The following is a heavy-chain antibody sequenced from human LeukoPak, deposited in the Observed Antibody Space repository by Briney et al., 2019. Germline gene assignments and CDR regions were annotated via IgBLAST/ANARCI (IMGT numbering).Heavy chain of an antibody. Sequence: HPGGSLRLSCAASGFTFSSYGMNWVRQAPGKGLEWVSYISSSSSTIYDADSVKGRFTSSRDNATNYLYLQMNSLRAEDKAVSYCARSSRELGGYAPWELMPPFDYWGQGTLVTVSS. V-gene: IGHV3-48*01. J-gene: IGHJ4*02. CDR1: GFTFSSYG. CDR2: ISSSSSTI. D-gene: IGHD1-7*01. CDR3: ARSSRELGGYAPWELMPPFDY.